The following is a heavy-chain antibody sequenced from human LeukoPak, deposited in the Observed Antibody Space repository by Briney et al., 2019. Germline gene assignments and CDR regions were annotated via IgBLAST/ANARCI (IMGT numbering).Heavy chain of an antibody. CDR2: ISSSGSTI. CDR3: ARTQWLRGYYFDY. Sequence: GGSLRLSCAASGFTFSSYEMNWVRQAPGKGLEWVSYISSSGSTIYYADSVKGRFTISRDNAKNSLYLQMNSLRAEDTAVYYCARTQWLRGYYFDYWGQGTLVTVSS. D-gene: IGHD5-12*01. V-gene: IGHV3-48*03. CDR1: GFTFSSYE. J-gene: IGHJ4*02.